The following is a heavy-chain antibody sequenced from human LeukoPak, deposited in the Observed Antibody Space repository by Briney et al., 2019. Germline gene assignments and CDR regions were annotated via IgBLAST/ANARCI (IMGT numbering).Heavy chain of an antibody. J-gene: IGHJ4*02. Sequence: ASVTVSFKASRYTFTDYYMHWVRQAPGQGLEWMGWINPNSGGTNYAQKFQGRVTVTRDTSIRTAYMELSSLRSDDTAMYYCASGASAFDYWGQGTLVTVSS. D-gene: IGHD3-16*01. V-gene: IGHV1-2*02. CDR3: ASGASAFDY. CDR2: INPNSGGT. CDR1: RYTFTDYY.